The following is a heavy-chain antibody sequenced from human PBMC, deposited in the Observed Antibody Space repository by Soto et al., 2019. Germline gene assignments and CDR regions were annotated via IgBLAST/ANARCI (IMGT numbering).Heavy chain of an antibody. CDR3: ARDPSGIAAEGWFDP. CDR1: GGSIRSGGYY. V-gene: IGHV4-31*03. D-gene: IGHD6-13*01. Sequence: QVQLQESGPGLVKPSQTLSLTCTVSGGSIRSGGYYWSWIRQHPGKGLEWIGYIYYSGSTYYNPSLKSRVTISVDTSKDQFSLKPRSVTVADTAVYYCARDPSGIAAEGWFDPWGQGTLVTVSS. CDR2: IYYSGST. J-gene: IGHJ5*02.